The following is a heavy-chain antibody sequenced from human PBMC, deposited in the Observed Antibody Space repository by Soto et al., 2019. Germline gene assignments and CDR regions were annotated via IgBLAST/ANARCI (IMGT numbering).Heavy chain of an antibody. Sequence: GGSLRLSCAASGFTFSSYAINWVRQAPGKGLEWVSTISGSGDKTYYADSVKGRFTISRDNSKNSLYLQMNSLRDEDTAVYYCARVMSYGFPFDYWGQGTLVTVSS. CDR2: ISGSGDKT. CDR1: GFTFSSYA. J-gene: IGHJ4*02. D-gene: IGHD5-18*01. V-gene: IGHV3-23*01. CDR3: ARVMSYGFPFDY.